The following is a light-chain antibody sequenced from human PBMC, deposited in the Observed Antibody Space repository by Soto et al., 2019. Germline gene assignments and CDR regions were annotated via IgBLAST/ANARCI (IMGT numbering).Light chain of an antibody. Sequence: EVVLTQSPASLSLSPGERATLSCGASQIVSSNYLAWYQQKPGLAPRLLIYDASTRATGVPDRFRGSGSGTGFNLTINRLEPEDSAVYYCQQYGDSPRCTFGVGTKVEIK. CDR3: QQYGDSPRCT. CDR2: DAS. J-gene: IGKJ4*01. CDR1: QIVSSNY. V-gene: IGKV3D-20*01.